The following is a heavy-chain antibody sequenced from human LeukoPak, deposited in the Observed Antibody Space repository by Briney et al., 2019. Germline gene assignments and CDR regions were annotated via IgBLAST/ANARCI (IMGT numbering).Heavy chain of an antibody. V-gene: IGHV4-30-2*01. CDR2: IYRSGST. CDR3: ARGGGFYGSGTTHFDY. D-gene: IGHD3-10*01. Sequence: SETLSLTCTVSGGSISSYAWSWIRQPPGKGLEWIGYIYRSGSTSYNPSLKSRLSITIDKSKNQFSLNLRSVTAADTAFYYCARGGGFYGSGTTHFDYWGQGTLATVSS. J-gene: IGHJ4*02. CDR1: GGSISSYA.